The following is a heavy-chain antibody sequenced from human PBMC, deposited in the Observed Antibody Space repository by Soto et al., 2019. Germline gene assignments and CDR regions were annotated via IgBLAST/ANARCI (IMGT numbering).Heavy chain of an antibody. Sequence: GGTLRLSCVASGFTFDDHVMNWVRQVPGKGLEWVGHIGWNGYSIGYGGSVRGRFTISRDNAKNTLYLQMSSLRPEDTALYYCARSWSGSTSGRVDVWGQGTTVTVSS. CDR3: ARSWSGSTSGRVDV. D-gene: IGHD3-3*01. CDR2: IGWNGYSI. J-gene: IGHJ6*02. CDR1: GFTFDDHV. V-gene: IGHV3-9*01.